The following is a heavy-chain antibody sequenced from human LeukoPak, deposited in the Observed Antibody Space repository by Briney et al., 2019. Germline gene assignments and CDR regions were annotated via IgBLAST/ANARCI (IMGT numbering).Heavy chain of an antibody. Sequence: ASVKVSCKLSGHTLSELSMHWVRQAPGKGLEWMGGFDPEHGEVVYAQKFQGRITLTEDTSTDTAYMNLSSLTSDDTAVYYCATDVIGLIKIVRRPFDIWGPGTMLTVSS. CDR3: ATDVIGLIKIVRRPFDI. V-gene: IGHV1-24*01. J-gene: IGHJ3*02. CDR1: GHTLSELS. CDR2: FDPEHGEV. D-gene: IGHD2-21*01.